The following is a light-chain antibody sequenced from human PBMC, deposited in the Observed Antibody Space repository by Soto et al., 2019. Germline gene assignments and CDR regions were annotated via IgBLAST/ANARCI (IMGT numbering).Light chain of an antibody. Sequence: QPVLTQPASVSGSPGQSITISCTGTSSDVGGYNYVSWYQQHPGKAPKLMIYEVASRPSGISNRFSGSKSGNTASLTISGLQAEDEADYYCSSYTSSSPVLFGGGTKLTVL. CDR2: EVA. J-gene: IGLJ2*01. CDR3: SSYTSSSPVL. V-gene: IGLV2-14*01. CDR1: SSDVGGYNY.